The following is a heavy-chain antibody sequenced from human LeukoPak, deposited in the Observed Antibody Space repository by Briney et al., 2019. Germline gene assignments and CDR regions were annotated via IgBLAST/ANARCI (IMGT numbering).Heavy chain of an antibody. Sequence: SETLSLTCAVYGGSFSGYYWSWIRQPPGKGLEWIGEINHSGSTNYNPSLKSRVTISVDTSKNQFSLKLSSVTAADTAVYYCAAQDVNWFDPWGQGTLVTVSS. J-gene: IGHJ5*02. CDR2: INHSGST. V-gene: IGHV4-34*01. D-gene: IGHD2-15*01. CDR1: GGSFSGYY. CDR3: AAQDVNWFDP.